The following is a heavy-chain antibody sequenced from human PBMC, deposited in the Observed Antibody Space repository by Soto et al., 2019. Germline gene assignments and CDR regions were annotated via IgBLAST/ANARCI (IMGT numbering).Heavy chain of an antibody. V-gene: IGHV3-13*04. CDR3: ARGALGFDP. D-gene: IGHD6-6*01. CDR2: IGTSGDT. J-gene: IGHJ5*02. Sequence: EVQVVESGGGLVQPGGSLRLSCAASGFTFSRYDMHWVRKATGRGLEWVSGIGTSGDTYYAGSVKGRFTISRENAKNSVYLQMNSMRAGDTAVYYCARGALGFDPWGQATLFAVSS. CDR1: GFTFSRYD.